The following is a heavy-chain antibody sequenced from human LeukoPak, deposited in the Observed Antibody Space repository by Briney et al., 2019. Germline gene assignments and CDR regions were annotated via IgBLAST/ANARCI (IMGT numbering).Heavy chain of an antibody. J-gene: IGHJ6*02. D-gene: IGHD6-13*01. CDR1: GGSISSGGYH. Sequence: SETLSLTCSVSGGSISSGGYHWSWIRQPPGKGLEWIGYIYHSGSTYYNPSLKSRVTISVDRSKNQFSLKLSSVTAADTAVYYCARGGSSWSQGGMDVWGQGTTVTVSS. CDR3: ARGGSSWSQGGMDV. V-gene: IGHV4-30-2*01. CDR2: IYHSGST.